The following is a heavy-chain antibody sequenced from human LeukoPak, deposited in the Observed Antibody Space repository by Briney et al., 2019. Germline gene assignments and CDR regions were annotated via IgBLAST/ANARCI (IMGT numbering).Heavy chain of an antibody. Sequence: GGSLRLSCAASGFTFNTYSMSWVRQAPGKGLEWVSIISRTSESIFYADSVKGRFTISRDNSKNTLYLQMNSLRAEDTAVYYCAKDASSGEIFDYWGQGTLVTVSS. V-gene: IGHV3-21*01. CDR3: AKDASSGEIFDY. CDR2: ISRTSESI. J-gene: IGHJ4*02. D-gene: IGHD6-19*01. CDR1: GFTFNTYS.